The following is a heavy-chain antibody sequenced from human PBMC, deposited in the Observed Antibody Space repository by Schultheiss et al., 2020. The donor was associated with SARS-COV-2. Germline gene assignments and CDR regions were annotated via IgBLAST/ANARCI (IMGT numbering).Heavy chain of an antibody. J-gene: IGHJ5*02. CDR3: ARGGGGIAVANRVFDP. V-gene: IGHV3-30*04. CDR1: GFTFSSYA. D-gene: IGHD6-19*01. Sequence: GGSLRLSCAASGFTFSSYAMHWVRQAPGKGLEWVAVISYDGSNKYYADSVKGRFTISRDNAKNSLYLQMNSLRAEDTAVYYCARGGGGIAVANRVFDPWGQGTLVTVSS. CDR2: ISYDGSNK.